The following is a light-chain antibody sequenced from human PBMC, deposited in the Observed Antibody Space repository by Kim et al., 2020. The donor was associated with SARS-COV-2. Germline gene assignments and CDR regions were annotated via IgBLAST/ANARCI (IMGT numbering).Light chain of an antibody. V-gene: IGKV1-12*01. CDR3: QQPNSFPLT. J-gene: IGKJ4*01. Sequence: DIQMTQSPSHVTASVGDRVSITCRASHDISTFLAWYQQRPGRAPKLLIYSASNLESGVPSRFSGSGSGTEFTLTISSLQPEDIATYYCQQPNSFPLTFGGGTKVEIK. CDR2: SAS. CDR1: HDISTF.